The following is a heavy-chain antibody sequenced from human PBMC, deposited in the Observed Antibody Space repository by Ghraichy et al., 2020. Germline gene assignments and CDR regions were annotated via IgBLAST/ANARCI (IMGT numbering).Heavy chain of an antibody. CDR2: MSFDESNE. CDR3: AKVERGGRVHFLYGMDV. D-gene: IGHD3-10*01. Sequence: GESLNISCSASGFSFHNYAMHWVRQAPGKGLEWVAVMSFDESNEYYTDSVKGRFTISRDISRKTLYLQMNTLSAEDTGVYYCAKVERGGRVHFLYGMDVWGQGTTVTVSS. J-gene: IGHJ6*02. V-gene: IGHV3-30*18. CDR1: GFSFHNYA.